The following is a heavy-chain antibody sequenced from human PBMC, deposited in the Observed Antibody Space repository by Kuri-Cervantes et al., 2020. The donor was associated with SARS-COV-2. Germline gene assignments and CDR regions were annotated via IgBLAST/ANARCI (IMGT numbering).Heavy chain of an antibody. CDR2: IGPSGTTK. J-gene: IGHJ4*02. D-gene: IGHD7-27*01. V-gene: IGHV3-11*04. CDR3: ARDLRLGKSLDY. CDR1: GETFSGYY. Sequence: GESLKISCAFYGETFSGYYWTWIRQAPGKGLEWVSNIGPSGTTKYYADSVKGRFTISRDNAKNSLYLQMSSLRAEDTAVYYCARDLRLGKSLDYWGQGTLVTVSS.